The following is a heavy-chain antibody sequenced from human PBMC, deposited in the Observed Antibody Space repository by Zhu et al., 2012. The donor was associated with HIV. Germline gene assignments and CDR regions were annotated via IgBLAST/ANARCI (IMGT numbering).Heavy chain of an antibody. CDR3: ARGHYVFDY. Sequence: QVQLQESGPGLVKPSETLSLTCTVSGGSISSHYWSWIRQPPGKGLEWIGYIYYSGSTNYNPSLKSRVTISVDTSKNQFSLKLSSVTAADTAVYYCARGHYVFDYWGQGTLVTVSS. CDR1: GGSISSHY. D-gene: IGHD4-17*01. J-gene: IGHJ4*02. CDR2: IYYSGST. V-gene: IGHV4-59*11.